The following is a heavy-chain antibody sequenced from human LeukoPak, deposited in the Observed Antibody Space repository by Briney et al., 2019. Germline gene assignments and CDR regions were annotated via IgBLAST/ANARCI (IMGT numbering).Heavy chain of an antibody. Sequence: MTSETLSLTCTVSGGSISSSSYYWGWIRQPPGKGLEWIGSIYYSGSTYYNPSLKSRVTISVDTSKNQFSLKLSSVTAADTAVYYCARVGRSTMIVVVITNEAFDIWGQGTMVTVSS. V-gene: IGHV4-39*07. CDR3: ARVGRSTMIVVVITNEAFDI. CDR1: GGSISSSSYY. J-gene: IGHJ3*02. D-gene: IGHD3-22*01. CDR2: IYYSGST.